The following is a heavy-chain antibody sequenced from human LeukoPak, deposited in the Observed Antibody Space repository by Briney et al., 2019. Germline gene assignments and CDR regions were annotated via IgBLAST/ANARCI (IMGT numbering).Heavy chain of an antibody. Sequence: ASVKVSCKASGYTFTSYGISWVRQAPGLGLEWMGWISAYNGNTNYAQKLQGRVTMTTDTSTSTAYMELRSLRSDDTAVYYCARDSTKNYDILTGYYKPDYWGQGTLVTVSS. CDR1: GYTFTSYG. J-gene: IGHJ4*02. V-gene: IGHV1-18*01. D-gene: IGHD3-9*01. CDR3: ARDSTKNYDILTGYYKPDY. CDR2: ISAYNGNT.